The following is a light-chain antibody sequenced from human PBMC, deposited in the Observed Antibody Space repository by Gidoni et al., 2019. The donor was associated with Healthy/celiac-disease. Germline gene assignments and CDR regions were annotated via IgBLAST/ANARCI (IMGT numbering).Light chain of an antibody. J-gene: IGKJ1*01. CDR3: QQYVSSPWT. V-gene: IGKV3-20*01. Sequence: PGTLSLSPGERATLSCRASQSVSSSYLAWYQHKPGQAPRLLIYGASSRATCIPDRFSGSGSGTDFTLTISRLEPEDFAVYYCQQYVSSPWTFGQGTKVEIK. CDR2: GAS. CDR1: QSVSSSY.